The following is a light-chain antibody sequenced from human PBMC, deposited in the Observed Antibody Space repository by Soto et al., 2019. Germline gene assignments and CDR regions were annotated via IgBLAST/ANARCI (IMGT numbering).Light chain of an antibody. J-gene: IGLJ2*01. V-gene: IGLV2-14*01. CDR3: SSYTTSSTVV. Sequence: QSALTQPASVSGSPGQSITISCAGTSSDVGGYNSVSWYQRHPGKAPKLMIYEVSNRPSGVSNRFSGSKSGNTASLTISGLQAEDEADYYCSSYTTSSTVVFGGGTKVTVL. CDR2: EVS. CDR1: SSDVGGYNS.